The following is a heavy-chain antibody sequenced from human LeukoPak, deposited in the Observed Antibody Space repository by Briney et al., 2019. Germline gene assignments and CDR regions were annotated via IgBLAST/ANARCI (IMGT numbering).Heavy chain of an antibody. CDR3: ARQPVTSRPFDY. CDR2: IYPGDSDT. J-gene: IGHJ4*02. V-gene: IGHV5-51*01. CDR1: GYRFTTYW. Sequence: GESLKISCEGSGYRFTTYWIGWVRQMPGKGLEWMGIIYPGDSDTRYSPSFQGQVTISADKSISTAYLQWSSLKASDTAMYYCARQPVTSRPFDYWGQGTLVTVSS. D-gene: IGHD4-17*01.